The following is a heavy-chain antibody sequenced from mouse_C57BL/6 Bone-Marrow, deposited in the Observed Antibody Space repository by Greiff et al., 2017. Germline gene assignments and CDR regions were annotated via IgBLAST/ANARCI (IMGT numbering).Heavy chain of an antibody. CDR3: VRPSYYGSSYDYAMDY. CDR1: GFSFNTYA. J-gene: IGHJ4*01. D-gene: IGHD1-1*01. V-gene: IGHV10-1*01. CDR2: IRSKSNNYAT. Sequence: EVQVEQSGGGLVQPKASLKLSCAASGFSFNTYAMNWVRQAPGKGLEWVARIRSKSNNYATYYADSVKDRFTISRDDSESMLYLQMNNLTTEDTAMYYCVRPSYYGSSYDYAMDYWGQGTPVTVSS.